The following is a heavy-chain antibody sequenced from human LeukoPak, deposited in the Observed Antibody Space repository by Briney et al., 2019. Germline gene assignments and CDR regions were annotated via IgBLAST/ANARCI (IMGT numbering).Heavy chain of an antibody. CDR3: ARQVFQNTRQQLFDY. V-gene: IGHV4-39*01. Sequence: SETLSLTCTVSGGSISNSSYYWGWIRQPPGKGLEWIGSIYYSGSTYYNPSLKSRVTISVDTSKNQFSLKLSSVTAADTAVYYCARQVFQNTRQQLFDYWGQGTLVTVSS. CDR1: GGSISNSSYY. J-gene: IGHJ4*02. CDR2: IYYSGST. D-gene: IGHD6-13*01.